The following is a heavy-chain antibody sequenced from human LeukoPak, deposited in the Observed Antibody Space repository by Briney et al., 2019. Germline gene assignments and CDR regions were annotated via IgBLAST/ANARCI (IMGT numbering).Heavy chain of an antibody. J-gene: IGHJ5*02. V-gene: IGHV1-46*01. CDR3: ARDTRPPYYDFWSGYYTGGGYNWFDP. CDR2: INPSGGST. CDR1: GYTFTSYY. D-gene: IGHD3-3*01. Sequence: GASVKVSCKASGYTFTSYYMHWVRQAPGRGLEWMGIINPSGGSTSYAQKFQGRVTMTRDTSTSTVYMELSSLRSEDTAVYYCARDTRPPYYDFWSGYYTGGGYNWFDPWGQGTLVTVSS.